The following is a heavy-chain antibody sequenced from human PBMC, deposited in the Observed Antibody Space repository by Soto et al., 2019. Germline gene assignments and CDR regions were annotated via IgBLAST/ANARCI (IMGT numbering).Heavy chain of an antibody. CDR3: ARDRVGATGYYYYGMDV. J-gene: IGHJ6*02. Sequence: QVQLVQSGAEVKKPGSSVKVSCKASGGTFSSYAISWVRQAPGQGLEWMGGIIPIFGTANYAQKFQGRVTITADASXSXVYMELSSLRSEDTAVYYCARDRVGATGYYYYGMDVWGQGTTVTVSS. V-gene: IGHV1-69*12. CDR1: GGTFSSYA. CDR2: IIPIFGTA. D-gene: IGHD1-26*01.